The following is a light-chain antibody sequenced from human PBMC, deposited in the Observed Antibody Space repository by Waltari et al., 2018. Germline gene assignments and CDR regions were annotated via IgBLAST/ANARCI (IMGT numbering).Light chain of an antibody. CDR1: QGVSSA. Sequence: AIQLTQSPSSLSASVGDRVTITCRASQGVSSALAWYQQKPGKAPKLLIYDASRLETGFPSRFSGSGSGTDFSLNISGLQPVDFATYHCQQFNTYPYTFGQGTKVEIK. CDR2: DAS. CDR3: QQFNTYPYT. J-gene: IGKJ2*01. V-gene: IGKV1-13*02.